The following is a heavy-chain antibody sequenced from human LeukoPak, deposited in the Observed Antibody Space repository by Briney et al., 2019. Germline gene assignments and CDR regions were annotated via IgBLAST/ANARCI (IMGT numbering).Heavy chain of an antibody. J-gene: IGHJ4*02. CDR1: GGSFSGYY. V-gene: IGHV4-34*01. D-gene: IGHD3-3*01. Sequence: SETLSLTCAVYGGSFSGYYWSWIRQPPGKGLEWIGEINHSGSTNYNPSLKSRVTISVDTSKNQFSLKLSSVTAADTAVYYCARAFRYYDFWSGYYGYWGQGTLVTVSS. CDR3: ARAFRYYDFWSGYYGY. CDR2: INHSGST.